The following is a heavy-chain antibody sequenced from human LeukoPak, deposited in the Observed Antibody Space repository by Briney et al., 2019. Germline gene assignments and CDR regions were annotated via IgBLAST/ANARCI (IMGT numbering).Heavy chain of an antibody. V-gene: IGHV1-58*02. Sequence: ASVKVSCKVSGFTFTSSAMQWVRQARGQRLEWIGWIVVGSGNTNYAQKFQERVTITRDMSTSTAYMELSSLRSEDTAVYYCAATFGGPISGRYDYWGQGTLVTVSS. J-gene: IGHJ4*02. CDR1: GFTFTSSA. CDR3: AATFGGPISGRYDY. D-gene: IGHD1-26*01. CDR2: IVVGSGNT.